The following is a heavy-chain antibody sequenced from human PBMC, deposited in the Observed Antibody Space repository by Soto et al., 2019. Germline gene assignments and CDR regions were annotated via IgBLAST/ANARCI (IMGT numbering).Heavy chain of an antibody. J-gene: IGHJ4*02. D-gene: IGHD6-13*01. CDR2: INAGNGNT. CDR1: GYTFTSYA. CDR3: ALQVAAAGFFDY. V-gene: IGHV1-3*01. Sequence: QVQLVQSGAEVKKPGASVKVSCKASGYTFTSYAMHWVRQAPGQRLEWMGWINAGNGNTKYSQKFHGRVTITRDTSASTAYMELSSLRSEDTAVYYCALQVAAAGFFDYWGQGTLVTVSS.